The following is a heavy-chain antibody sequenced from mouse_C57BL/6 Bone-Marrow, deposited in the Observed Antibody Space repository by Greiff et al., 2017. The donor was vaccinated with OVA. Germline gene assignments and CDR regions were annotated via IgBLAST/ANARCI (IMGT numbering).Heavy chain of an antibody. CDR3: ANGGYFDY. J-gene: IGHJ2*01. D-gene: IGHD1-1*02. CDR2: ISSGGSYT. V-gene: IGHV5-6*01. Sequence: EVKLVESGGDLVKPGGSLKLSCAASGFTFSSYGMSWVRQTPDKRLEWVATISSGGSYTYSPDSVTGRFTISRDNAKNTLQLQRSSLKSEDTAMYYCANGGYFDYWGQGTTLTVSS. CDR1: GFTFSSYG.